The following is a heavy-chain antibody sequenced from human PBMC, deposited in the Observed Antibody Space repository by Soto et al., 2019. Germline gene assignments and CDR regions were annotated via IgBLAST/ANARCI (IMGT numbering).Heavy chain of an antibody. CDR1: GGSISSGDYY. CDR2: IYYSGST. Sequence: QVQLQESGPGLVKPSQTLSLTCTVSGGSISSGDYYWSWIRQPPGKGLEWIGYIYYSGSTYYNQSLKSRVAISVDTSKNQFSLKLSSVTAADTAVYYCARLVVVAATDYYGLDVWGPGTTVTVSS. V-gene: IGHV4-30-4*01. J-gene: IGHJ6*02. D-gene: IGHD2-15*01. CDR3: ARLVVVAATDYYGLDV.